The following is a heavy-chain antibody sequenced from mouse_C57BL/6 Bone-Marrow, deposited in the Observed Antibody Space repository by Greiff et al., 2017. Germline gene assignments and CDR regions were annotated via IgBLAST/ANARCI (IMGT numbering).Heavy chain of an antibody. V-gene: IGHV5-15*04. CDR1: GFTFSDYG. CDR3: ARRGYMDY. Sequence: DVMLVEPGGGLVQPGGSLKLSCAASGFTFSDYGMAWVRQAPRQGPEWVAFISNLAYSIYYAHTLTGRFTISRENAKNTLCLKMSSLRSEDTAIYYCARRGYMDYWGQGTSVTVSS. J-gene: IGHJ4*01. CDR2: ISNLAYSI.